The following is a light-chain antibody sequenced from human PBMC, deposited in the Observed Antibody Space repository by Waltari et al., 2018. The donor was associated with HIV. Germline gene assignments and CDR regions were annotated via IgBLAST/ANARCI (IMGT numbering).Light chain of an antibody. CDR1: YSNIGSNT. CDR3: AAWDDSLHGEL. V-gene: IGLV1-44*01. J-gene: IGLJ2*01. Sequence: QSVLTPTPSLSGTPGQRVTISCSGGYSNIGSNTVNLYQQFPGTAPRLLSYSNNQMPSGVPELFSGSKSGTSPSLVISELQSQDEADYHCAAWDDSLHGELFGGGTKLTVL. CDR2: SNN.